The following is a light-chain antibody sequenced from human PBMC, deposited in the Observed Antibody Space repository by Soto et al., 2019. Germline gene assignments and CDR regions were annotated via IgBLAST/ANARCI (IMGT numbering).Light chain of an antibody. CDR2: AAS. V-gene: IGKV1-39*01. CDR1: QSIGKH. J-gene: IGKJ5*01. Sequence: DIQRTQSPSSLSASVGDRVTITCRASQSIGKHLNWYQQKPGKAPKFLIYAASSLQSGVPSRFSGTGSGTDFTLTVNSLQPEDFAIYYCQQSYSSPITFGQGTRLEIK. CDR3: QQSYSSPIT.